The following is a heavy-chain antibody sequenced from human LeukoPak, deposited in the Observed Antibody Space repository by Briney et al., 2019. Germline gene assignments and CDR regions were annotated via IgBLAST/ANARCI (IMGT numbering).Heavy chain of an antibody. V-gene: IGHV3-30*18. Sequence: GRSLRLSCAASGFTFSTYGMHWVRQAPGRGLEWVAVISYDGSNKYYADSVKGRFTISRDNSKNTLYLQMNSLRAEDTAVYYCAKVLFSGSYYAASDYWGQGTLVTVSS. CDR3: AKVLFSGSYYAASDY. CDR2: ISYDGSNK. CDR1: GFTFSTYG. D-gene: IGHD1-26*01. J-gene: IGHJ4*02.